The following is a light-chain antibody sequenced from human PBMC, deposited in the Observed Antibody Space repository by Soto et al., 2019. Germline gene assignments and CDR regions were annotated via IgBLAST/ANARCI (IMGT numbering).Light chain of an antibody. V-gene: IGKV1-5*03. CDR1: QTISSW. CDR3: LQDYNYPALT. Sequence: MTQSPSTLPVPVGDRVPLPCRASQTISSWLAWYQQKPGKAPKLLIYKASTLQSGVPSRFSGSGSSTDFTLTISSLQPEDFATYYCLQDYNYPALTFGGGTKVDI. J-gene: IGKJ4*01. CDR2: KAS.